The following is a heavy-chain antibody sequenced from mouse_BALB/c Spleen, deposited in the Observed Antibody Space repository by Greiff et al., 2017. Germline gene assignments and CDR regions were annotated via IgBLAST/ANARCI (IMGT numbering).Heavy chain of an antibody. D-gene: IGHD1-1*01. CDR3: VRHDYYGWDGAMDY. Sequence: EVMLVESGGGLVQPKGSLKLSCAASGFTFNTYAMNWVRQAPGKGLEWVARIRSKSNNYATYYADSVKDRFTISRDDSQSMLYLQMNNLKTEDTAMYYCVRHDYYGWDGAMDYWGQGTSVTVSS. V-gene: IGHV10-1*02. J-gene: IGHJ4*01. CDR1: GFTFNTYA. CDR2: IRSKSNNYAT.